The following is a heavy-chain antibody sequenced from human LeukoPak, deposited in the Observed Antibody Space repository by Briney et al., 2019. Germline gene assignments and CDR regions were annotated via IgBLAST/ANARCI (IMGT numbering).Heavy chain of an antibody. CDR1: GYTFTSYG. V-gene: IGHV1-18*01. CDR3: ARDSELRYFDWLSTFDY. J-gene: IGHJ4*02. D-gene: IGHD3-9*01. Sequence: ASVKVSCKASGYTFTSYGISWVRQAPGQGLEWMGWISAYNGNTNYAQKLQGRVTMTTDTSTSTAYMELRSLRSDDTAVYYCARDSELRYFDWLSTFDYWGQGTLVTVSS. CDR2: ISAYNGNT.